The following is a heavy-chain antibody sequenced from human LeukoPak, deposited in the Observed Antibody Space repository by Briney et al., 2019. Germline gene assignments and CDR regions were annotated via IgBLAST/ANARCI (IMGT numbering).Heavy chain of an antibody. Sequence: PSETLSLTCIVSGGSITSYYWSWIRQSPGKGLEWIGYISNSGTTNYNPSLKSPVTISVDTSKNQISLRLSSVTAADTAMYYRARHSGYYGPSYFEYWGQGTLVTVSS. D-gene: IGHD3-22*01. CDR1: GGSITSYY. J-gene: IGHJ4*02. CDR2: ISNSGTT. CDR3: ARHSGYYGPSYFEY. V-gene: IGHV4-59*08.